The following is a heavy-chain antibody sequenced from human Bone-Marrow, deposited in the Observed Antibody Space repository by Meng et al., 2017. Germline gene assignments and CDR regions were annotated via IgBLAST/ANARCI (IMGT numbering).Heavy chain of an antibody. V-gene: IGHV3-74*03. CDR2: MNPGETTI. D-gene: IGHD3-10*01. CDR3: VRDFGGESDF. CDR1: GFALRNNW. Sequence: EVQLVESGGGLVQPGGSLRLSCAASGFALRNNWMHWVRQAPGKGLVWVARMNPGETTITHAGSVMGQFTISRDIARNTLHLQMNSLRAEDSALYFCVRDFGGESDFWGQGTLVTVSS. J-gene: IGHJ4*02.